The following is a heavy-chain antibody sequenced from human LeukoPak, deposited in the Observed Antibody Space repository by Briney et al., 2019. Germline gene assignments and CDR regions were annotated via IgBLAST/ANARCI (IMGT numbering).Heavy chain of an antibody. CDR3: ARGRKTVTTRGYYYYMDV. J-gene: IGHJ6*03. Sequence: SETLSLTCAVYGGSFSGYYWSWIRQPPGKGLEWIGEINHSGSTNYNPSLKSRVTISVDTSKNQFSLKLSSVTAADTAVYYCARGRKTVTTRGYYYYMDVWGKGTTVTVSS. D-gene: IGHD4-17*01. CDR2: INHSGST. CDR1: GGSFSGYY. V-gene: IGHV4-34*01.